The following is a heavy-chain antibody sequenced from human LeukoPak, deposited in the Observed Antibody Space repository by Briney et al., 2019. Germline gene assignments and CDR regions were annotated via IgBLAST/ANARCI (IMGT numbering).Heavy chain of an antibody. CDR3: ARRRKYSSSWYDAYFGY. D-gene: IGHD6-13*01. J-gene: IGHJ4*02. CDR1: GGSFSGYY. V-gene: IGHV4-34*01. Sequence: SETLSLTCAVYGGSFSGYYWSWIRQPPGKGLEWIGEINHSGSTNYNPSLKSRVTISVDTSKNQFSLKLSSVTAADTAVYYCARRRKYSSSWYDAYFGYWGQGTLVTVSS. CDR2: INHSGST.